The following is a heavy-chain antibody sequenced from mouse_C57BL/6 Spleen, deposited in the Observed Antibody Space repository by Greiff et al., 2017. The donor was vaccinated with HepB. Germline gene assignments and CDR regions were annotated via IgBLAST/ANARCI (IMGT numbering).Heavy chain of an antibody. CDR3: ARHEGAYYDGRSGAWFAY. D-gene: IGHD1-1*01. Sequence: VQLQQSGAELVKPGASVKLSCKASGYTFTEYTIHWVKQRSGQGLEWIGWFYPGRGSIKYNEKFKDKATLTADKSSSTVYMELRRLTSEDSAVYFCARHEGAYYDGRSGAWFAYWGQGTLVTVSA. V-gene: IGHV1-62-2*01. CDR2: FYPGRGSI. J-gene: IGHJ3*01. CDR1: GYTFTEYT.